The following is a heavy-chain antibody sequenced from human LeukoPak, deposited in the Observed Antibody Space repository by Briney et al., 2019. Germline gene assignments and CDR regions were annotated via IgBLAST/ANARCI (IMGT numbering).Heavy chain of an antibody. D-gene: IGHD3-3*01. J-gene: IGHJ6*02. CDR2: INPSGGST. CDR3: ARDQYYDFWSGYYDGGYYGMDV. CDR1: GYTFTSYY. V-gene: IGHV1-46*01. Sequence: ASVKVSCKASGYTFTSYYMHWVRQAPGQGLEWMGIINPSGGSTSYAQKFQGRVTMTRDTSTSTVYMELSRLRSDDTAVYYCARDQYYDFWSGYYDGGYYGMDVWGQGTTVTVSS.